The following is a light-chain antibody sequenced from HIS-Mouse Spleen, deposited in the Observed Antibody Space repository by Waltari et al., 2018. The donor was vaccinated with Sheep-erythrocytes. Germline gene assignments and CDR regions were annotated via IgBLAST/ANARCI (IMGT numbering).Light chain of an antibody. CDR1: ALPKKY. Sequence: SYELTQPPSVSVSPGQTARITCSGDALPKKYAYWYQQKSGQAPVLVIYEDSQRPSGIPARFSGSTSGKMATLTISGAQVEDEADYYCYSTDSSGNHWVFGGGTKLTVL. CDR3: YSTDSSGNHWV. J-gene: IGLJ3*02. CDR2: EDS. V-gene: IGLV3-10*01.